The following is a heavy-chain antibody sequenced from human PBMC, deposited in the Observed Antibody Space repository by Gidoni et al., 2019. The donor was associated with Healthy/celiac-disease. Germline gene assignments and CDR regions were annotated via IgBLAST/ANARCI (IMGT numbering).Heavy chain of an antibody. D-gene: IGHD3-22*01. Sequence: QVQLQESGPGLVKPSGTLSLTCAVSGGSISSSNWWSLVCPPPGKGLEWIGEIYHSGSTNYNPSLKSRVTISVDKSKNQFSLKLSSVTAADTAVYYCARDLRGLGYYYYGMDVWGQGTTVTVSS. CDR3: ARDLRGLGYYYYGMDV. CDR2: IYHSGST. CDR1: GGSISSSNW. V-gene: IGHV4-4*02. J-gene: IGHJ6*02.